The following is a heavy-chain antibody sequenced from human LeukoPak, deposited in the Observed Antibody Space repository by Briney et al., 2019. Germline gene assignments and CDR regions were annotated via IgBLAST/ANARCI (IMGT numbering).Heavy chain of an antibody. CDR3: ASPGGTVGATFRDYYYYGMDV. D-gene: IGHD1-26*01. V-gene: IGHV3-30-3*01. CDR2: ISYDGSNK. J-gene: IGHJ6*02. Sequence: GGSLRLSCAAPGFTFSSYAMHWVRQAPGKGLEWVAVISYDGSNKYYADSVKGRFTISRDNSKNTLYLQMNSLRAEDTAVYYCASPGGTVGATFRDYYYYGMDVWGQGTTVTVSS. CDR1: GFTFSSYA.